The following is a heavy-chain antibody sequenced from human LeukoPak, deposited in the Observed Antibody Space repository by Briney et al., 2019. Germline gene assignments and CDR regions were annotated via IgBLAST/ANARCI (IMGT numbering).Heavy chain of an antibody. CDR1: GGTFSSYA. CDR2: INPNSGGT. Sequence: ASVKVSCKASGGTFSSYAISWVRQAPGQGLEWMGWINPNSGGTNYAQKFQGRVTMTRDTSISTAYMELSRLRSDDTAVYYCARWELLQSFDYWGQGTLVTVSS. V-gene: IGHV1-2*02. D-gene: IGHD1-26*01. J-gene: IGHJ4*02. CDR3: ARWELLQSFDY.